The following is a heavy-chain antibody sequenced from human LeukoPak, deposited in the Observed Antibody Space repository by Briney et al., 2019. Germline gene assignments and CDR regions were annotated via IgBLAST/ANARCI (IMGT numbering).Heavy chain of an antibody. Sequence: PSETLSLTCAVYGGSFSGYYWSWIRQPPGKGLEWIGEINHSGSTNYNPSLTSRVTISVDTSKNKFSLKLSSVTAADTAVYYCARGRRGMVRGAAYWGQGTLVTVSS. CDR1: GGSFSGYY. D-gene: IGHD3-10*01. J-gene: IGHJ4*02. CDR2: INHSGST. CDR3: ARGRRGMVRGAAY. V-gene: IGHV4-34*01.